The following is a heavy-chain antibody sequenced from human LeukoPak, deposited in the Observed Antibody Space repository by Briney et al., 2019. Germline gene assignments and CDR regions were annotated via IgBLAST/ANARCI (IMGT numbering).Heavy chain of an antibody. J-gene: IGHJ4*02. CDR3: ATELRYFDWLFPNYFDS. CDR1: GGTISRNGYY. Sequence: SETLSLTCTVSGGTISRNGYYWGWLPQPPGMGLEWVGSIYHTRTTYYSSSLKSRVTISVNTSKNQFFLKMTSVTAADTAVYFCATELRYFDWLFPNYFDSWGQGTLVTVSS. D-gene: IGHD3-9*01. CDR2: IYHTRTT. V-gene: IGHV4-39*01.